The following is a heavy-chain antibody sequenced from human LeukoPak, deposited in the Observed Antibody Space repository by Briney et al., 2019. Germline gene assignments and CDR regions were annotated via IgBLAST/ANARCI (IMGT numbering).Heavy chain of an antibody. CDR3: ARESYYDSSGYYPDAFDI. D-gene: IGHD3-22*01. CDR1: GGSISSYY. J-gene: IGHJ3*02. V-gene: IGHV4-59*01. Sequence: SETLSLTCTVSGGSISSYYWSWIRQPPGKGLEWIGYIYYSGSTYYNPSLKSRVTISVDTSKNQFSLKLSSVTAADTAVYYCARESYYDSSGYYPDAFDIWGQGTMVTVSS. CDR2: IYYSGST.